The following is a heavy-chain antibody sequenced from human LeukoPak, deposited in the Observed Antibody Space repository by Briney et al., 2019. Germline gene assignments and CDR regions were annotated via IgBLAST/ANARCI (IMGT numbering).Heavy chain of an antibody. CDR1: GFSFSDYY. D-gene: IGHD3-22*01. CDR3: ARDSEFYFDSSAPYYFDF. CDR2: ISNSGRTT. V-gene: IGHV3-11*01. J-gene: IGHJ4*02. Sequence: GGSLRLSCAASGFSFSDYYMSWIRQAPGKGLEWVLCISNSGRTTYYADSVKGRSTISRDNAKNSLYLQMNSLRAEDTAVYYCARDSEFYFDSSAPYYFDFWGQGTLVTVSS.